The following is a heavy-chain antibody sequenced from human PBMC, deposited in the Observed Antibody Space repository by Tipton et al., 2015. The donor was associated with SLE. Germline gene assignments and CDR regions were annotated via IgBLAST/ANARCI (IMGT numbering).Heavy chain of an antibody. D-gene: IGHD7-27*01. V-gene: IGHV4-39*01. J-gene: IGHJ4*02. CDR2: IYNSGST. CDR1: GDSISSGAYY. CDR3: ARHSRLGSRILPYFFGY. Sequence: TLSLTCTVSGDSISSGAYYWGWIRQPPGKGLAWIGSIYNSGSTYYNPSLKSRVTISVDTSKSQFSLKLNSVTAADSAVYYCARHSRLGSRILPYFFGYWGQGSLVTVSS.